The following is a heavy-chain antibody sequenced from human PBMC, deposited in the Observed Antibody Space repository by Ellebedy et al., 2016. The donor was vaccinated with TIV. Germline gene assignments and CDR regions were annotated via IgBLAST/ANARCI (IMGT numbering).Heavy chain of an antibody. J-gene: IGHJ4*02. CDR2: IYQSGRS. D-gene: IGHD6-19*01. CDR1: GGSINNYF. V-gene: IGHV4-59*01. CDR3: ARFSPGWYEADY. Sequence: SETLSLXCTVSGGSINNYFWSWVRQPPGKGLEWIGFIYQSGRSSYIPSLRGRLTMSVDTSKSQFSLSLTSVTAADTAVYYCARFSPGWYEADYWGPGTLVTVSS.